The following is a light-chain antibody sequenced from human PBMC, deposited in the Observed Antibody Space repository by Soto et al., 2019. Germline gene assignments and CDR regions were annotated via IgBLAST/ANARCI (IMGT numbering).Light chain of an antibody. CDR1: QSVSSN. CDR3: QQYNNWPPVT. Sequence: EIVMTQSPATLSVSPGERATLSCRASQSVSSNLAWYQQKPGQAPRLLLYGASTRATGIPARFSGSGSGTEFTLTISSLQSEDFAVYYCQQYNNWPPVTFGQGTKVDIK. J-gene: IGKJ1*01. CDR2: GAS. V-gene: IGKV3-15*01.